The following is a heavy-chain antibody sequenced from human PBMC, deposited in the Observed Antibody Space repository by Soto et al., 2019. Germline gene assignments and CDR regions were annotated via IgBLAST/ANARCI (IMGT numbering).Heavy chain of an antibody. CDR2: VSRNGGNT. CDR1: GFTFSTYA. D-gene: IGHD2-15*01. J-gene: IGHJ6*02. V-gene: IGHV3-64*04. CDR3: ARDVWWLPTLYYYYGMDV. Sequence: PGGSLRLSCSTSGFTFSTYAMHWVRQAPGKGLEYVSAVSRNGGNTYYADSVKGRFTISRDNSKNTLYLQMNSLRAEDTAVYYCARDVWWLPTLYYYYGMDVWGQGTTVTVSS.